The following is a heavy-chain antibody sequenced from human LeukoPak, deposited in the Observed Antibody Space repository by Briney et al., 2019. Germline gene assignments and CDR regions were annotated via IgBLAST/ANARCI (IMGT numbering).Heavy chain of an antibody. D-gene: IGHD3-10*01. CDR2: IYYSGST. J-gene: IGHJ4*02. CDR3: ARSYYGYHGSGSYYSLDY. CDR1: GGSISGYY. V-gene: IGHV4-59*01. Sequence: SETLSHTCTVSGGSISGYYWSWIRQPPGKGLEWIGNIYYSGSTNYNPSLKSRVTISVDTSKKQFSLKLGSVIAADTAVYYCARSYYGYHGSGSYYSLDYWGQGTLVTVSS.